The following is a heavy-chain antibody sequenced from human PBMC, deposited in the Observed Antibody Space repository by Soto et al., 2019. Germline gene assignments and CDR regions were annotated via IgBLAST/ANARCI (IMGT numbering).Heavy chain of an antibody. CDR2: ISSDGGTT. CDR1: GFTFDSYA. Sequence: GGSLRLSCSASGFTFDSYAMHWVRQAPGKGLEYVSAISSDGGTTHYADSVKGRFTISRDNSKNTLYLRMSSLRPEDTAVYFCVKHPLVEDHLTPPYWGQGTLVTVSS. J-gene: IGHJ4*02. D-gene: IGHD6-6*01. CDR3: VKHPLVEDHLTPPY. V-gene: IGHV3-64D*08.